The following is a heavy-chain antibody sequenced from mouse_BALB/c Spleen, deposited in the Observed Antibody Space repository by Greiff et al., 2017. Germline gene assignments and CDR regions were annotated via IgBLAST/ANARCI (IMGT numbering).Heavy chain of an antibody. Sequence: QVQLKESGPGLVQPSQSLSITCTVSGFSLTSYGVHWVRQSPGKGLEWLGVIWSGGSTDYNSALKSRLSISKDNSKSQVFLKMNSLQTDDTAMYYCARMGNYAMDYWGQGTSVTVSS. CDR3: ARMGNYAMDY. CDR2: IWSGGST. V-gene: IGHV2-4-1*01. CDR1: GFSLTSYG. J-gene: IGHJ4*01.